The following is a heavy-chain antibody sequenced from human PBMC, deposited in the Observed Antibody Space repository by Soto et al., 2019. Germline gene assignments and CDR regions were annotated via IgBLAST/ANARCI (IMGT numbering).Heavy chain of an antibody. CDR3: AGPNFDILPVFYVLDF. Sequence: ETLSLTCTVSRGSINSHYWSWIRQSPGKGLEYIGYISYSGSTNYNPSLKSRLTISVDTSKNQFSLKLTSVTAADTAVYYCAGPNFDILPVFYVLDFWAKGTMVPVSS. V-gene: IGHV4-59*08. CDR2: ISYSGST. D-gene: IGHD3-9*01. CDR1: RGSINSHY. J-gene: IGHJ3*01.